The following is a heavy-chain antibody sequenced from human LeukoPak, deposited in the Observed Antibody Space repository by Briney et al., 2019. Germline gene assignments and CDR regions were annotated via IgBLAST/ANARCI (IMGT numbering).Heavy chain of an antibody. V-gene: IGHV3-48*03. J-gene: IGHJ4*02. CDR1: GFTFSSYE. D-gene: IGHD5-18*01. CDR3: AREKDVYRLDY. Sequence: PGGSLRLSCAASGFTFSSYEMNWVRQAPGKGLEWVSYISSSGSTIYYADSVKGRFTISRDNAKNSLYLQMNSLRAEDTAVYYCAREKDVYRLDYWGQGTLVTVSS. CDR2: ISSSGSTI.